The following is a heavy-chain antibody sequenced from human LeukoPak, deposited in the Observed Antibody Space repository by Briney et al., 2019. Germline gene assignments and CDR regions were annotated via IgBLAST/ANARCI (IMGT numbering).Heavy chain of an antibody. CDR3: TTDGVGVEGATYDN. CDR1: GFTFSNYS. J-gene: IGHJ4*02. Sequence: GGSLRLSCEASGFTFSNYSMNWVRQAPGKGLEWVGRIKAKAHGGTIEYAAPVKGRFTISRDDSKSTLYLQMNSLKTEDTAVYYCTTDGVGVEGATYDNWGQGTLVSVSS. CDR2: IKAKAHGGTI. V-gene: IGHV3-15*01. D-gene: IGHD1-26*01.